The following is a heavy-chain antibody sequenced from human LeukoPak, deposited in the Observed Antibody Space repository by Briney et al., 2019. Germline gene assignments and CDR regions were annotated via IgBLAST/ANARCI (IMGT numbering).Heavy chain of an antibody. J-gene: IGHJ4*02. Sequence: GASVKVSCKSSGYTFTGYYMHWVRQAPGQGLEWMGCINPNSGGTNYAQKFQGRVTMTRDTSISTAYMELSSLRSDDTAVYYCARDPSNSGYDYLYYFDYWGQGTLVTVSS. CDR1: GYTFTGYY. CDR3: ARDPSNSGYDYLYYFDY. CDR2: INPNSGGT. V-gene: IGHV1-2*02. D-gene: IGHD5-12*01.